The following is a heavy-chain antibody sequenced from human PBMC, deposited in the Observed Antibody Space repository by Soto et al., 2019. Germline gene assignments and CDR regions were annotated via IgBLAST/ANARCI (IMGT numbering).Heavy chain of an antibody. J-gene: IGHJ4*02. Sequence: GGSLRLSCAASGFTFSSYAMSRVRQAPGKGLEWVSAISGSGGSTYYADSVKGRFTISRDNSKNTLYLQMNSLRAEDTAVYYCAKDLVVLRYFDWLGAGFDYWGQGTLVTVSS. CDR3: AKDLVVLRYFDWLGAGFDY. CDR1: GFTFSSYA. CDR2: ISGSGGST. D-gene: IGHD3-9*01. V-gene: IGHV3-23*01.